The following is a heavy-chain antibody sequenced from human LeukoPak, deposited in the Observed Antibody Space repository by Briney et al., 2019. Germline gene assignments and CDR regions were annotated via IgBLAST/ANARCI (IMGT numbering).Heavy chain of an antibody. CDR2: ISGSGGST. CDR1: GFTFSSYA. Sequence: GESLRLSCAASGFTFSSYAMSWVRQAPGKGLEWVSAISGSGGSTYYADSVKGRFTISRDNSKNTLYLQMNSLRAEDTAVYYCAKENAGIVGAIQGSYWGQGTLVTVSS. D-gene: IGHD1-26*01. J-gene: IGHJ4*02. V-gene: IGHV3-23*01. CDR3: AKENAGIVGAIQGSY.